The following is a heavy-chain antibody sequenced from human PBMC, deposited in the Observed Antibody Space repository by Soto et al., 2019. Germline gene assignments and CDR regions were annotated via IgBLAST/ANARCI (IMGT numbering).Heavy chain of an antibody. V-gene: IGHV1-18*04. CDR2: INTDNGDT. D-gene: IGHD3-22*01. J-gene: IGHJ4*02. Sequence: QVQLAQSGAEVKKPGASVKVSCKASGYRFTSYGISWVRQAPGQGLEWMGWINTDNGDTKYAQKFQCRVTMTTDPSTTTAYMELRSLRSDDTAVYYCARVGLTMIVVPFGVRWGQGTLVTVSS. CDR3: ARVGLTMIVVPFGVR. CDR1: GYRFTSYG.